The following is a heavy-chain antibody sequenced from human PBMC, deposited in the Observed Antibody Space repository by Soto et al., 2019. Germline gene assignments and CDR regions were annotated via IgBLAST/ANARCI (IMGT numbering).Heavy chain of an antibody. D-gene: IGHD3-10*01. J-gene: IGHJ4*02. CDR3: ASRQVRGVIDFDY. CDR1: WFTFSSFS. Sequence: GGSLRLSCAASWFTFSSFSINWVRPGPGKGLEWVSYISSSSSTIYYADSVKGRFTISRDNAKNSLYLQMNSLRDEDTAVYYCASRQVRGVIDFDYWGQGTLVTVSS. CDR2: ISSSSSTI. V-gene: IGHV3-48*02.